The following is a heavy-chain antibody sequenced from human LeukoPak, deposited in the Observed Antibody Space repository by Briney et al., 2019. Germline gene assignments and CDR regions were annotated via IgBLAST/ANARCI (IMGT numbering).Heavy chain of an antibody. J-gene: IGHJ4*02. V-gene: IGHV3-74*01. CDR1: GFTFSNYW. Sequence: GGSLRLSCAASGFTFSNYWMHWVRQAPGKGLVWVSHINSDGSRINYADSVKGRFTMSRDNAKNSLYLQMNTLRAEDTAVCYCARGGALAGGHFDSWGQGTLVSVSS. CDR2: INSDGSRI. CDR3: ARGGALAGGHFDS. D-gene: IGHD4-23*01.